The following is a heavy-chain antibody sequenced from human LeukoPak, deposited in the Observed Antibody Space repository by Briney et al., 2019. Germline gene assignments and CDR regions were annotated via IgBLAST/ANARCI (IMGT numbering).Heavy chain of an antibody. J-gene: IGHJ4*02. CDR2: IKQDGSEK. D-gene: IGHD4-17*01. CDR1: GFTFSNYW. V-gene: IGHV3-7*03. Sequence: GGSLRLSCAASGFTFSNYWMTWVRQAPGKGLEWVANIKQDGSEKSYVDSVKGRFAISRDNAKNSLYLQMNSLRAEDTAVYYCARVLVTTRPDYWGQGTLVTVSS. CDR3: ARVLVTTRPDY.